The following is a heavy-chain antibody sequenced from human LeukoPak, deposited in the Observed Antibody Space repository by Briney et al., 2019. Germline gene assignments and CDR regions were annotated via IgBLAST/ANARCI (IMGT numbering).Heavy chain of an antibody. V-gene: IGHV3-66*02. CDR2: IYSGGST. J-gene: IGHJ4*02. CDR3: ARDLSSSWYNFMDY. CDR1: GFTFSSYA. Sequence: GGSLRLSCAASGFTFSSYAMSWVRQAPGRGLEWVSVIYSGGSTYYADSVKGRFTISRDNSKNTLYLQMNSLRAEDTAVYYCARDLSSSWYNFMDYWGQGTLVTVSS. D-gene: IGHD6-13*01.